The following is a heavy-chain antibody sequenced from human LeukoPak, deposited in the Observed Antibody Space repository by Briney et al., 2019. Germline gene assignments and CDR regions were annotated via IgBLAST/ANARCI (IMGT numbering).Heavy chain of an antibody. CDR1: GGTFTSYA. D-gene: IGHD5-24*01. V-gene: IGHV1-69*01. J-gene: IGHJ4*02. CDR2: IIPIFGTA. Sequence: SVKVSCKASGGTFTSYAISWVRQAPGQGLEWMGGIIPIFGTANYAQKFQGRVTITADESTSTAYMELSSLRSEDTAVYYCVRDRRDGPFDYWGQGTLVTVSS. CDR3: VRDRRDGPFDY.